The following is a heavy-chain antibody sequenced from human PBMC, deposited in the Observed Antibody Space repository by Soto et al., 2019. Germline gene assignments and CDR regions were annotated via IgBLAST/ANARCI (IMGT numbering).Heavy chain of an antibody. Sequence: SETLSLTCTVSGGSISSYYWSWIRQPPGKGLEWIGYIYYSGSTNYNPSLKSRVTISVDTSKNQFSLKLSSVTAADTAVYYCARDSSIYSYGYRGGLRLDYYYYMDVWGKGTTVTVSS. CDR3: ARDSSIYSYGYRGGLRLDYYYYMDV. D-gene: IGHD5-18*01. CDR1: GGSISSYY. J-gene: IGHJ6*03. CDR2: IYYSGST. V-gene: IGHV4-59*01.